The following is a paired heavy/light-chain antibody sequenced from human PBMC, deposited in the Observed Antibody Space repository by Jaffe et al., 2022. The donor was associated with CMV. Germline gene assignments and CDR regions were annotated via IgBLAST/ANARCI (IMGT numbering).Heavy chain of an antibody. D-gene: IGHD3-10*01. CDR1: GFTFSNYG. V-gene: IGHV3-33*03. J-gene: IGHJ6*02. Sequence: QVQLVESGGGVVQPGTSLRLSCVGSGFTFSNYGLYWVRQAPGKGLEWAAGILKDGSNEDYADSVKGRFTISRDNSKNTLYLQMNSLRAEDTAIYYCAKGYYYGSGSFSGVDVWGQGTTVIVSS. CDR3: AKGYYYGSGSFSGVDV. CDR2: ILKDGSNE.
Light chain of an antibody. CDR1: QSLLRNGYNY. Sequence: DIVMTQSPLSLPVTPGEPASISCRSTQSLLRNGYNYVDWYRQKPGQSPQLLIYVGSNRASGVPDRFSGSGSGTDFTLKISRVEAEDVGVYYCMQTLQTPLFGQGTKLEIK. CDR2: VGS. CDR3: MQTLQTPL. V-gene: IGKV2-28*01. J-gene: IGKJ2*01.